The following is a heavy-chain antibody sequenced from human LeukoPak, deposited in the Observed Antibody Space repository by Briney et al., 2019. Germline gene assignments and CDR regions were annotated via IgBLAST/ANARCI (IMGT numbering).Heavy chain of an antibody. CDR3: ARGLYSSSWPRANWFDP. CDR1: GGSFSGYY. V-gene: IGHV4-34*01. Sequence: SETLSLTCAVYGGSFSGYYWSWIRQPPGKGLEWIGEINHSGSTNYNPSLKSRVTISVDTSKNQFSLKLSSVTAADTAVYYCARGLYSSSWPRANWFDPWGQGTLVTVSS. D-gene: IGHD6-13*01. CDR2: INHSGST. J-gene: IGHJ5*02.